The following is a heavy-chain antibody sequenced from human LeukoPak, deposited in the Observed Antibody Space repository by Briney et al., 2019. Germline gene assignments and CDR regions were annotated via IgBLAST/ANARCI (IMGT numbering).Heavy chain of an antibody. V-gene: IGHV4-39*01. CDR2: IYYSGST. J-gene: IGHJ4*02. D-gene: IGHD6-19*01. CDR1: GGSISSSSYY. Sequence: PSETLSLTCTVSGGSISSSSYYWGWIRQPPGKGLEWIGSIYYSGSTYYNPSLKSRVTISVDTSKNQFSLKLSSVTAADTAVYYCARFSGWIRSYFDYWGQGTLVPVSS. CDR3: ARFSGWIRSYFDY.